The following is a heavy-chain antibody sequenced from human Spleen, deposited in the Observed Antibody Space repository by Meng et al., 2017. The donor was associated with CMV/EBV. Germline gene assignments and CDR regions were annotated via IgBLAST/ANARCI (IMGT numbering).Heavy chain of an antibody. V-gene: IGHV4-59*01. CDR3: ARTYSSGWDYFDY. D-gene: IGHD6-19*01. CDR2: IYISGIT. J-gene: IGHJ4*02. Sequence: SETLSLTCTVSGTSINNYYWTWIRQSPGKGLQWIGYIYISGITSYNPSLKSRVTISLDTSKNQFSLKLSSVTAADTAVYYCARTYSSGWDYFDYWGQGTLVTVSS. CDR1: GTSINNYY.